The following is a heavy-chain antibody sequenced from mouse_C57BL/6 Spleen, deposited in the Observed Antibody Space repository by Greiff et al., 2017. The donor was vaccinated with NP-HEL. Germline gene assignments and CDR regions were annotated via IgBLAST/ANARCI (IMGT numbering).Heavy chain of an antibody. Sequence: EVKLVESGGGLVKPGGSLKLSCAASGFTFSSYAMSWVRQTPEKRLEWVATISDGGSYTYYPDNVKGRFTISRDNAKNNLYLQMSQLKSKDTAMYYCERAAYYDYVGYYFDYWGQGTTLTVSS. D-gene: IGHD2-4*01. CDR3: ERAAYYDYVGYYFDY. CDR2: ISDGGSYT. V-gene: IGHV5-4*03. CDR1: GFTFSSYA. J-gene: IGHJ2*01.